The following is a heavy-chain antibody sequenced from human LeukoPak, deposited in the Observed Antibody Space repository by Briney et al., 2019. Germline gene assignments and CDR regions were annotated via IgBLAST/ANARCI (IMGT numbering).Heavy chain of an antibody. J-gene: IGHJ1*01. CDR2: ISGDGATT. Sequence: GGSLRLSCAASGCSFDDNAMYWVRQAPGKGLEWVSLISGDGATTYYADSVKGRFNISRDNSKSSLYLQMNSLRSEDSALYYCAKDNQRGGFQHWGQGTLVTVSS. CDR1: GCSFDDNA. CDR3: AKDNQRGGFQH. V-gene: IGHV3-43*02. D-gene: IGHD3-16*01.